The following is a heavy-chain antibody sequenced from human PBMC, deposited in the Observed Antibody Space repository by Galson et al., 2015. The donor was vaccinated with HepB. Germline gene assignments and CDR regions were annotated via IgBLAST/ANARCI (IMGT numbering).Heavy chain of an antibody. J-gene: IGHJ6*02. V-gene: IGHV3-7*03. CDR1: GFTFSSYW. Sequence: SLRLSCAASGFTFSSYWMSWVRQAPGKGLEWVANIKQDGSEKYYVDSVKGRFTLSRDNAKNSLYLQMNSLRAEDTAVYYCARELVVVPAAMDSDYYYYGMDVWGQGTTVTVSS. CDR3: ARELVVVPAAMDSDYYYYGMDV. CDR2: IKQDGSEK. D-gene: IGHD2-2*01.